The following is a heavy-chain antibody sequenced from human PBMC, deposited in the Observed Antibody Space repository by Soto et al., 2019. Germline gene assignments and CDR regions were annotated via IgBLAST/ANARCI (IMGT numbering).Heavy chain of an antibody. CDR1: GGSIDRSNYY. D-gene: IGHD3-22*01. CDR3: ARHFVAVVIKGWGY. Sequence: SETLSLTCTVSGGSIDRSNYYWDWLRQPPGKGLEWIGTTYYNGNAYYNPSLKSRVTMSVDTSKNQFSLKLISVTAADTAVYYCARHFVAVVIKGWGYWGQGTLGTVS. CDR2: TYYNGNA. V-gene: IGHV4-39*01. J-gene: IGHJ4*02.